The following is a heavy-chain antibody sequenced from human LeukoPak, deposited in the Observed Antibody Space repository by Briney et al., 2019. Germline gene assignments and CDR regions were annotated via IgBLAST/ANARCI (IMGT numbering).Heavy chain of an antibody. V-gene: IGHV3-15*01. Sequence: GGPLRLSCAASGLTYRHAWMNWVREAPGKGLEGVGRIKTKVDGGTTDYVAPVKGRFTISRDDSENTLYLQMTSLKTEDTAVYYCVTSKGARDSWGRGTLVTVSS. D-gene: IGHD4-11*01. CDR1: GLTYRHAW. J-gene: IGHJ4*02. CDR3: VTSKGARDS. CDR2: IKTKVDGGTT.